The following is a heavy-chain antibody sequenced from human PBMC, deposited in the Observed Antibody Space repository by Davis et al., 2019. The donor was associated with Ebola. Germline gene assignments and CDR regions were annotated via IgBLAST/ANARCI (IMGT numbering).Heavy chain of an antibody. CDR1: GFTFRTFG. CDR3: AKDRFGSGFNYGDH. Sequence: PGGSLRLSCVASGFTFRTFGMHWFRQPPGKGLEWVGYTSLDGSMKYYVDSVRGRFNISKDHSTSTLFLEMNSLRPEDTAIYFCAKDRFGSGFNYGDHWGHGTLVTVSS. J-gene: IGHJ4*01. V-gene: IGHV3-30*18. CDR2: TSLDGSMK. D-gene: IGHD5-18*01.